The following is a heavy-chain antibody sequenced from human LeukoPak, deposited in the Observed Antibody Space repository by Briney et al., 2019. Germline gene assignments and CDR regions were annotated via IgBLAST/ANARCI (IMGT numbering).Heavy chain of an antibody. J-gene: IGHJ4*02. D-gene: IGHD2-15*01. CDR1: GFTFRSYG. CDR2: IWYDGGNK. V-gene: IGHV3-33*08. CDR3: AGDVAPGGGRSLPGY. Sequence: GGSLRLSCAASGFTFRSYGMHWVRQVPGKGLEWVAVIWYDGGNKYYADSVKGRFTISRDNSKNTLYLQVNSLRAEDTAVYYCAGDVAPGGGRSLPGYWGQGTLVTVSS.